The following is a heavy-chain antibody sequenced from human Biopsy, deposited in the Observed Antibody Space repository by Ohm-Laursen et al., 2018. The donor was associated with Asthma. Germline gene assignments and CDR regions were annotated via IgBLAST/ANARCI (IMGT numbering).Heavy chain of an antibody. J-gene: IGHJ6*02. V-gene: IGHV3-30*03. Sequence: LSLTCAASGFTFSSYGMHWVRQAPGKGLEWVAVISYDGSNKYYADSVKGRFTISRDNSKSTLYLQMNSLRAEDTAVYYCARGGLHYYEYYGMDVWGQGTTVTVSS. CDR3: ARGGLHYYEYYGMDV. D-gene: IGHD2-21*02. CDR2: ISYDGSNK. CDR1: GFTFSSYG.